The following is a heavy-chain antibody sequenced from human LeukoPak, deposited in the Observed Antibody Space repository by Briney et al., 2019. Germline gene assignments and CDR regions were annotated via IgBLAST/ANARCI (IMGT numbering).Heavy chain of an antibody. CDR1: GFTFGDRT. D-gene: IGHD5-18*01. CDR2: ISSSSSYI. V-gene: IGHV3-21*01. Sequence: GGSLRLSCVTSGFTFGDRTMNWVRQAPGKGLEWVSSISSSSSYIYFSDSVRGRFTISRDNAKNSLFLQMNSLRAEDTAVYYSVREGYNSGPVLDYWGQGTLVTVSS. J-gene: IGHJ4*02. CDR3: VREGYNSGPVLDY.